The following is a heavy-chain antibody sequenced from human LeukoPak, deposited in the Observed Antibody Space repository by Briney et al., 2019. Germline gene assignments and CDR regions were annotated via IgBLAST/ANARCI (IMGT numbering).Heavy chain of an antibody. J-gene: IGHJ3*02. CDR3: ATQGFIVGATAGGGDAFDI. Sequence: SETLSLTCTVSGYSISSGYYWGWIRQPPGKGLEWIGSIYHSGSTYYNPSLKSRVTISVDTSKNQFSLKLGSVTAADTAVYYCATQGFIVGATAGGGDAFDIWGQGTMVTVSS. V-gene: IGHV4-38-2*02. CDR2: IYHSGST. CDR1: GYSISSGYY. D-gene: IGHD1-26*01.